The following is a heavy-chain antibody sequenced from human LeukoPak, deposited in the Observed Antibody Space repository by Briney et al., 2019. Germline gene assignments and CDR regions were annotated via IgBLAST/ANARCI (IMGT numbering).Heavy chain of an antibody. V-gene: IGHV4-31*03. Sequence: PSQTLSLTCTVSGGSISSSGYYWSWIRQHPGKGLEWIGYIYYSGSTYYNPSLESRVTISVDTSKNQFSLKLSSVTAADTAVYYCAREYYDFWSDHTPSEGGGMDVWGQGTTVTVSS. CDR3: AREYYDFWSDHTPSEGGGMDV. CDR2: IYYSGST. J-gene: IGHJ6*02. CDR1: GGSISSSGYY. D-gene: IGHD3-3*01.